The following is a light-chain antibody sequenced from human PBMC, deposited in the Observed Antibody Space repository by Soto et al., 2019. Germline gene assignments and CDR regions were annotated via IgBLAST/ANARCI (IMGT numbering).Light chain of an antibody. CDR2: EVF. J-gene: IGLJ2*01. CDR1: NSDVGGYNY. Sequence: QSALTQPASVSGSPGQSITISCTGTNSDVGGYNYVSWYQQHLGKAPKLLIYEVFNRPSGVSNRFSGSRSGNTASLTISGLQAEDDAYYYCSSYRSSSTPRVFGGGTKLTVL. CDR3: SSYRSSSTPRV. V-gene: IGLV2-14*01.